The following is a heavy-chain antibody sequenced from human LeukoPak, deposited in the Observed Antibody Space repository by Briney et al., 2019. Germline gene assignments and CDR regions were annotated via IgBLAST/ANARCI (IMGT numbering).Heavy chain of an antibody. J-gene: IGHJ4*02. D-gene: IGHD5-12*01. CDR1: GGSISSGDYY. CDR3: ARDGGSGYDPVYFDY. Sequence: SETLSLTCTVSGGSISSGDYYWSWIRQPPGKGLEWIGYIYYSGSTYYNPSLKSRVTISVDTSKNQFSLKLSSVTAADTAVYYCARDGGSGYDPVYFDYWGQGTPVTVSS. V-gene: IGHV4-30-4*01. CDR2: IYYSGST.